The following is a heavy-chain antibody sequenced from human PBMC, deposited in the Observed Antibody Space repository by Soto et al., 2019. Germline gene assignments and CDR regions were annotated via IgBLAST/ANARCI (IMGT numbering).Heavy chain of an antibody. J-gene: IGHJ6*02. CDR3: ARDQSGYYGSGRYSDYYYGMDV. D-gene: IGHD3-10*01. CDR2: ISSSGSTI. V-gene: IGHV3-48*03. Sequence: ESGGGLVQPGGSLRLSCAASGFTFSSYEMNWVRQAPGKGLEWVSYISSSGSTIYYADSVKGRFTISRDNAKNSLYLQMNSLRAEDTAVYYCARDQSGYYGSGRYSDYYYGMDVWGQGTTVTVSS. CDR1: GFTFSSYE.